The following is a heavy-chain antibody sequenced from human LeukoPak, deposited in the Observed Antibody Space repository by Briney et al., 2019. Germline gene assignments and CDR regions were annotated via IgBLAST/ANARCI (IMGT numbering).Heavy chain of an antibody. Sequence: GGSLRLSCAASGFTFSRYRMSWVRQAPGKGLEWVSGINWNGGSTGYADSVKGRFTISRDNAKNSLYLQMNSLRAEDTALYYCARGLGIEFDYWGQGTLVTVSS. CDR1: GFTFSRYR. V-gene: IGHV3-20*04. CDR3: ARGLGIEFDY. D-gene: IGHD1-14*01. J-gene: IGHJ4*02. CDR2: INWNGGST.